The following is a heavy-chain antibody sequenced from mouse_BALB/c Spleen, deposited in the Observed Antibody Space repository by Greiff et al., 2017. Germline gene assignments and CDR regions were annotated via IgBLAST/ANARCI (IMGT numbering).Heavy chain of an antibody. CDR3: ARWDYYGREYWYFDV. Sequence: EVQVVESGPELVKPGASVKISCKASGYTFTDYNMHWVKQSHGKSLEWIGYIYPYNGGTGYNQKFKSKATLTVDNSSSTAYMELRSLTSEDSAVYYCARWDYYGREYWYFDVWGAGTTVTVSS. D-gene: IGHD1-1*01. CDR2: IYPYNGGT. J-gene: IGHJ1*01. CDR1: GYTFTDYN. V-gene: IGHV1S29*02.